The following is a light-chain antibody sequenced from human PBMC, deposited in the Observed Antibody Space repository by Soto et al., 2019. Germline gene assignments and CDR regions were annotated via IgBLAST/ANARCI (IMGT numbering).Light chain of an antibody. CDR2: DIF. CDR1: QSVGSD. Sequence: EIVMTQSPSTLSVSPGERATLTCRASQSVGSDLACYQQKPGQAPRLVIYDIFTRAAGVPTRISGSGSVTEVTNTIISRQTVDVAAYYLWQYNSRCWEFGRGTKVDIK. V-gene: IGKV3D-15*01. J-gene: IGKJ1*01. CDR3: WQYNSRCWE.